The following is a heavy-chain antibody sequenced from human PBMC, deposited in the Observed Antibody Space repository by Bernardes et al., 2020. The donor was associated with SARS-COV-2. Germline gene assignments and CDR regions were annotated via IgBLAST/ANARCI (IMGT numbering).Heavy chain of an antibody. CDR1: GFSFTTYW. CDR2: IYPGDSDT. D-gene: IGHD2-15*01. CDR3: ARPRARWHDGFDI. J-gene: IGHJ3*02. Sequence: GESLKISCKGSGFSFTTYWIAWVRQMPGKGLEWMGFIYPGDSDTRYNPSFQRQVTISADKSINTAYLHWSSLKASDTAVYYYARPRARWHDGFDIWGQGTMVTVSS. V-gene: IGHV5-51*01.